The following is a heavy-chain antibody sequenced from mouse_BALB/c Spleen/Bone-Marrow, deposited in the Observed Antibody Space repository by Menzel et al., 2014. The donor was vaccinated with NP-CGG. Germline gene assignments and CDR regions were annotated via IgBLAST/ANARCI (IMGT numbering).Heavy chain of an antibody. CDR2: IRNRAKGYTT. CDR3: ARDENVGIYWYFDV. Sequence: EVQRVGSGGGLVQPGGSLRLSCETSGFTFTDYYMSWVRQPPGKALEWLGFIRNRAKGYTTDYSASVKGRFTISRDNSQSISYLQMNTLRAEDSATYYCARDENVGIYWYFDVWGAGTTVTVSS. V-gene: IGHV7-3*02. J-gene: IGHJ1*01. CDR1: GFTFTDYY.